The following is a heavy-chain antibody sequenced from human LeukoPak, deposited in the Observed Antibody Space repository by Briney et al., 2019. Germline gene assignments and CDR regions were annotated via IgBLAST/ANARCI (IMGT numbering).Heavy chain of an antibody. J-gene: IGHJ6*02. CDR1: GFTFNSYS. CDR3: ARDLMYYYDSSGYPDYYGMDV. D-gene: IGHD3-22*01. V-gene: IGHV3-7*01. Sequence: PGGSLRLSCEASGFTFNSYSMHWVRQAPGKGLEWVANINQDGSEKYYVDSVKGRFTISRDNAKNSLSLQMNSVRAEDTAVYYCARDLMYYYDSSGYPDYYGMDVWGQGTTVTVSS. CDR2: INQDGSEK.